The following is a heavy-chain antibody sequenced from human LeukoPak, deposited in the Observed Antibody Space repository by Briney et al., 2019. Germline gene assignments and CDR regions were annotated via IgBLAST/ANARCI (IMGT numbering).Heavy chain of an antibody. CDR2: IRGDGGLF. V-gene: IGHV3-74*01. CDR1: GFTFSSHW. CDR3: ARDEVGAPPIDY. J-gene: IGHJ4*02. D-gene: IGHD1-26*01. Sequence: GGSLRLSCEASGFTFSSHWMHWVRHAPGKGLVWIANIRGDGGLFGYADSVKGRFTISRDNAKNTLYLHMNGLRAEDTAVYYFARDEVGAPPIDYWGQGTLVTVSS.